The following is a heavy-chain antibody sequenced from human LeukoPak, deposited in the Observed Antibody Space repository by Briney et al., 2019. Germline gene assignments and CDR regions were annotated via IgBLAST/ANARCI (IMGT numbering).Heavy chain of an antibody. CDR1: GYTLTSYG. V-gene: IGHV1-18*01. D-gene: IGHD6-19*01. CDR3: ARDRGSSSGSKTRQSYF. J-gene: IGHJ4*02. Sequence: ASVKVSCKASGYTLTSYGISGVRQAPGQGREGMGWISAYNGNTNHAQKLQGRVTMTTDTSTSTAYMELRRLRSDDTAVYYCARDRGSSSGSKTRQSYFWGQGTLVTVSS. CDR2: ISAYNGNT.